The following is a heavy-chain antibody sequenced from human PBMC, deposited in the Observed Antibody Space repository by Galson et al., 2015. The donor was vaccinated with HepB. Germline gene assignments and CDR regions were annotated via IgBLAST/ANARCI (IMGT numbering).Heavy chain of an antibody. CDR2: ISSSSIYI. V-gene: IGHV3-21*01. D-gene: IGHD3-22*01. CDR3: ARATYYYDSGAYYPSERGTLFDY. J-gene: IGHJ4*02. CDR1: GFTFSSYD. Sequence: SLRLSCAASGFTFSSYDMNWVRQTPGKGLEWVSSISSSSIYIYYADSVKGRFTISRDNAKKSLYLQMNSLRAEDTAVYYCARATYYYDSGAYYPSERGTLFDYWGQGTLVTVSS.